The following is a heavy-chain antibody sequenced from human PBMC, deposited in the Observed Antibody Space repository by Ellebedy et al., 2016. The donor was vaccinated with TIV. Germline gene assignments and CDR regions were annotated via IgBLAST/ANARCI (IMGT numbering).Heavy chain of an antibody. V-gene: IGHV3-7*01. J-gene: IGHJ6*02. CDR3: VKCRAAPGRVLYQFYGMDV. D-gene: IGHD6-13*01. Sequence: GESLKISCAASGFIFSVYWMTWVRQVPGKGLDWVANIKQDGREKYYVESVKGRFTISRDNARNSLYLQMYSLRAEDTAVYYCVKCRAAPGRVLYQFYGMDVWGQGTTVTVSS. CDR1: GFIFSVYW. CDR2: IKQDGREK.